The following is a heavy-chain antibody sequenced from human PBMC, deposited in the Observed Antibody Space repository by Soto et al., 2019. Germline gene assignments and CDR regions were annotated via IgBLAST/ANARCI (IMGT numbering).Heavy chain of an antibody. CDR3: AAGGGLPRYS. J-gene: IGHJ4*02. D-gene: IGHD5-12*01. CDR2: IYHSGST. CDR1: GGSISSGGYS. V-gene: IGHV4-30-2*01. Sequence: QLQLQESGSGLVKPSQTLSLTCAVSGGSISSGGYSWSWIRQPPGKGLEWIGYIYHSGSTYYNPSLRSRATIAVDRSKNQFSLKLSSVTAADTAVYYCAAGGGLPRYSWGQGTLVTVSS.